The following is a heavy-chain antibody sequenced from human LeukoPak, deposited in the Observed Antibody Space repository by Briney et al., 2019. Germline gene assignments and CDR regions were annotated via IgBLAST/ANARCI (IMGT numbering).Heavy chain of an antibody. CDR1: GGSFSGYC. D-gene: IGHD3-10*01. CDR2: INHSGST. V-gene: IGHV4-34*01. J-gene: IGHJ4*02. CDR3: ARGMAY. Sequence: SETLSLTCAVYGGSFSGYCWSWIRQPPGKGLEWIGEINHSGSTNYNPSLKSRVTISVDTSKNQFSLKLSSVTAADTAVYYCARGMAYWGQGTLVTVSS.